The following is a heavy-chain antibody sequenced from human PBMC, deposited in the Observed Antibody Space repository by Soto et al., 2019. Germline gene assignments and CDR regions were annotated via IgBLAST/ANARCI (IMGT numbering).Heavy chain of an antibody. CDR1: GFTFRTYT. CDR3: ARGRSISGLSYYYYGLDV. D-gene: IGHD6-6*01. V-gene: IGHV3-21*01. Sequence: EVHLVESGGGLVKPGGSLRLSCAGSGFTFRTYTMNWVRQAPGKGLEWVSSISPSSSDIYYADSLKGRFTISRDNTRNSLFLQMSSLRAEDTAVYYCARGRSISGLSYYYYGLDVWGQGTTVTVSS. CDR2: ISPSSSDI. J-gene: IGHJ6*02.